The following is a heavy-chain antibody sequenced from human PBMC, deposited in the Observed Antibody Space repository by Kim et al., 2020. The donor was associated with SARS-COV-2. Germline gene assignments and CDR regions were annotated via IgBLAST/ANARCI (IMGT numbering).Heavy chain of an antibody. Sequence: GNTKYSQKFQGRVTITRDTSASTAYMELSSLRSEDTAVYYCARVPGAFDYWGQGTLVTVSS. CDR3: ARVPGAFDY. V-gene: IGHV1-3*01. J-gene: IGHJ4*02. D-gene: IGHD1-1*01. CDR2: GNT.